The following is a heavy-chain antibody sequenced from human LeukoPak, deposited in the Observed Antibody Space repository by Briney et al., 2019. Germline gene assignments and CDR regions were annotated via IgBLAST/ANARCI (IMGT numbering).Heavy chain of an antibody. Sequence: GGSLRLSCAASGFTYSSCEMNWVRQAPGKGLEWVSYISSSGSTIYYADSVKGRFTISRDNAKNTLYLQMNSLRAEDTAVYYCAKDAGYTKDAFDIWGQGTMATVSS. J-gene: IGHJ3*02. CDR1: GFTYSSCE. V-gene: IGHV3-48*03. D-gene: IGHD2-2*02. CDR3: AKDAGYTKDAFDI. CDR2: ISSSGSTI.